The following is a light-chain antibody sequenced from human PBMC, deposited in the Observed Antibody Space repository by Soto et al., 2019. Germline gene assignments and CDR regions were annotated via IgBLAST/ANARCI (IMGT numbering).Light chain of an antibody. V-gene: IGLV1-51*01. CDR1: SSNIANNY. CDR3: GTWDSSLSAVV. Sequence: QSVLTQPPSVSAAPGQKVTISCSGSSSNIANNYVSWYQQLPGTAPKLLIYDNNKRPSGIPDRFPGSKSGTSATLGITGLQTGDEADYYCGTWDSSLSAVVFGGGTKVTVL. J-gene: IGLJ3*02. CDR2: DNN.